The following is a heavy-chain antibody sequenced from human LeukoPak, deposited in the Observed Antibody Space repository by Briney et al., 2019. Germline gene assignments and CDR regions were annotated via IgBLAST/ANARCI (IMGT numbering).Heavy chain of an antibody. J-gene: IGHJ4*02. Sequence: GGSLRLSCAASGFTVSSNYMSWVRQAPGKGLEWVGFIRSKAYGGTTEYAASVKGRFTISRDDSKSIAYLQMNSLKTEDTAVYYCTRGYSGSYYVWGQGTLVTVSS. V-gene: IGHV3-49*04. D-gene: IGHD1-26*01. CDR3: TRGYSGSYYV. CDR1: GFTVSSNY. CDR2: IRSKAYGGTT.